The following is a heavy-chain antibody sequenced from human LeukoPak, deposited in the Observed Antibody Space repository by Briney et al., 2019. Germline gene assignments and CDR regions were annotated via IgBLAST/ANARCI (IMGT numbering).Heavy chain of an antibody. CDR3: AKDPRYSSSWYDY. CDR1: GFTFSSYA. V-gene: IGHV3-23*01. Sequence: GGSLRLSCAASGFTFSSYAMSWVRQAPGKGLEWVSAISGSGGSTYYADSVKGRFIISRDNSKNTLYLRMNSLRAEDTAVYYCAKDPRYSSSWYDYWGQGTLVTVSS. D-gene: IGHD6-13*01. CDR2: ISGSGGST. J-gene: IGHJ4*02.